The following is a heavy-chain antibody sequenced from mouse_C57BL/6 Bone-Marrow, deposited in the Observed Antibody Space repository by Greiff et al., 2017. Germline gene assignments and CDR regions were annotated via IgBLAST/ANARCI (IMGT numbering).Heavy chain of an antibody. Sequence: QVQLQQPGAELVMPGASVKLSCKASGYTFTSYWMHWVKQRPGQGLEWIGEIDPSDSYTNYTQKFKGKFTLTVDKSSSTAYMQLSSLTSEDSAVYYCARSGLDYFGYWGQGTTLTVSS. V-gene: IGHV1-69*01. J-gene: IGHJ2*01. D-gene: IGHD2-13*01. CDR1: GYTFTSYW. CDR2: IDPSDSYT. CDR3: ARSGLDYFGY.